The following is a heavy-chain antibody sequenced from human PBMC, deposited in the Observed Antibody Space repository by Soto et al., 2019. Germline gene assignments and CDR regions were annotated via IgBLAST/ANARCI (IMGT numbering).Heavy chain of an antibody. D-gene: IGHD3-22*01. CDR3: AREGLLLLPDY. V-gene: IGHV1-18*01. J-gene: IGHJ4*02. CDR1: GYTFTNND. Sequence: QIQLVQTGTEVRKPGASAKVSCKTSGYTFTNNDVCWVRQTPGQGLEWMGWISPYSRITNYSRKFQERVTMPTDTSTSTLYMELTSLTSDDTAVYYCAREGLLLLPDYWGQGTLVTVSS. CDR2: ISPYSRIT.